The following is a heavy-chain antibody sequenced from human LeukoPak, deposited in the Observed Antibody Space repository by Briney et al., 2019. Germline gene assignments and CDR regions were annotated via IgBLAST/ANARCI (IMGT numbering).Heavy chain of an antibody. CDR1: GFTFNYNW. Sequence: PGGSRRPPWAAPGFTFNYNWISGSRKAPGKGLEWVANIKDDGSEKYYVDSVKGRFTISRDNAKNSLYLQMNSLRVEDTAVYFCASLDYWGQGTLVTVSS. V-gene: IGHV3-7*01. CDR3: ASLDY. J-gene: IGHJ4*02. CDR2: IKDDGSEK.